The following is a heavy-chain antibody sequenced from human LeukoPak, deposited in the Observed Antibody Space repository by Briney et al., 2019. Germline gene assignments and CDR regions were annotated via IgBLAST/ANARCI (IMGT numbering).Heavy chain of an antibody. D-gene: IGHD6-19*01. Sequence: PGGSLRLSCAASGFSVSSNYMNWVRQAPGMGLEWDSAIYTGGTTYYADTAKGRFTISRDNSKNTLYLQMNSLRAEDSAVYFCARDKLGSGYSSDFDCWGQGTLVTVSS. CDR2: IYTGGTT. J-gene: IGHJ4*02. CDR3: ARDKLGSGYSSDFDC. CDR1: GFSVSSNY. V-gene: IGHV3-66*02.